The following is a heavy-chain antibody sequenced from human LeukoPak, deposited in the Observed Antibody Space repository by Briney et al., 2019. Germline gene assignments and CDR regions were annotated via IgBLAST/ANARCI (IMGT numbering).Heavy chain of an antibody. CDR1: GGTFSSYA. CDR2: IIPIFGTA. Sequence: GGSLRLSCAASGGTFSSYAISWVRQAPGQGLEWMGGIIPIFGTANYAQKFQGRVTITADESTSTAYMELSSLRSEDTAVYYCARAYCSGGSCYSYWFDPWGQGTLVTVSS. D-gene: IGHD2-15*01. V-gene: IGHV1-69*01. CDR3: ARAYCSGGSCYSYWFDP. J-gene: IGHJ5*02.